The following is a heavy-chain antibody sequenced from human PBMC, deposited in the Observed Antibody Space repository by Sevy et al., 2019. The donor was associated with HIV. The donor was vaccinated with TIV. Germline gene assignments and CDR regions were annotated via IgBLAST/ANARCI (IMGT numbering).Heavy chain of an antibody. CDR1: GGTFSSYA. V-gene: IGHV1-69*13. D-gene: IGHD2-8*02. Sequence: ASVKVSCKASGGTFSSYAISWVRQAPGQGLEWMGGIIPIFGTANYAQKFQGRVTITADESTSTAYMELSSLRSEDTAVYYCARASEDAHCTGGVCYFDYWGQGTLVTVSS. J-gene: IGHJ4*02. CDR2: IIPIFGTA. CDR3: ARASEDAHCTGGVCYFDY.